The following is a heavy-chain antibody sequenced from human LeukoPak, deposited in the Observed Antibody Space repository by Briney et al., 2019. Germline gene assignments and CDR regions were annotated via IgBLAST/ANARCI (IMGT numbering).Heavy chain of an antibody. V-gene: IGHV4-34*01. CDR1: GGSFSDYY. J-gene: IGHJ5*02. Sequence: PSETLSLTCAVYGGSFSDYYWSRIRQPPGKGLEWIGEINHGGGTNYNPSLKSRVTISVDTSKNQFSLRLSSVTAADTAVYYCARGRIFMVRGVIRAPNWFDPWGQGTLVTVSS. CDR3: ARGRIFMVRGVIRAPNWFDP. CDR2: INHGGGT. D-gene: IGHD3-10*01.